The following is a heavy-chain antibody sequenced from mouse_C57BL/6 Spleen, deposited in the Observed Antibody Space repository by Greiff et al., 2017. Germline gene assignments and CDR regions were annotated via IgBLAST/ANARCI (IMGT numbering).Heavy chain of an antibody. CDR2: IHPNSGST. V-gene: IGHV1-64*01. J-gene: IGHJ3*01. CDR1: GYTFTSYW. D-gene: IGHD1-1*01. CDR3: ARRWTTEGGPAGFAY. Sequence: QVQLQQPGAALVKPGASVKLSCKASGYTFTSYWMHWVKQRPGQGLEWIGMIHPNSGSTNYNEKFKSKATLTVDKSSSTASMQLSSLTSEDSAVYYCARRWTTEGGPAGFAYWGQGTLVTVSA.